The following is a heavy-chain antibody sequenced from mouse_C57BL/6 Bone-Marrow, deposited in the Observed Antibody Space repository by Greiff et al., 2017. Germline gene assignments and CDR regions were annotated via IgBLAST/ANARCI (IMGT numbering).Heavy chain of an antibody. CDR3: ARRGYPWFAY. J-gene: IGHJ3*01. CDR1: GFTFSSYG. V-gene: IGHV5-6*02. D-gene: IGHD3-1*01. CDR2: ISSGGSYT. Sequence: EVKLVESGGDLVKPGGSLKLSCAASGFTFSSYGMSWVRQTPDKRLEWVATISSGGSYTYYPDSVKGRFTIFRDNAKNTLYLQMSSLKSEDTAMYYCARRGYPWFAYWGQGTLVTVSA.